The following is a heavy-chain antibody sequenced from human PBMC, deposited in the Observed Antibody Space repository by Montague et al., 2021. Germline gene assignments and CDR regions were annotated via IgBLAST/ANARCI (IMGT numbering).Heavy chain of an antibody. D-gene: IGHD6-19*01. V-gene: IGHV2-5*01. CDR2: IYWNDDK. Sequence: PALVKPTQTLTLTCNFSGFSLNTRAVGVGWIRQPPGKALEWLALIYWNDDKRYSPSLKSRLTITKDTSKNQVVLTMTNADPVDTATYYCARHNSGWYSDFCHWGQGAPVTVSS. CDR1: GFSLNTRAVG. CDR3: ARHNSGWYSDFCH. J-gene: IGHJ6*01.